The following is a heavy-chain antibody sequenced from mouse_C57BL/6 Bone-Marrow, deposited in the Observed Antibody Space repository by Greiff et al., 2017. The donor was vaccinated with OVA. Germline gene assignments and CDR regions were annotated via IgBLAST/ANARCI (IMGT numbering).Heavy chain of an antibody. V-gene: IGHV1-76*01. D-gene: IGHD4-1*01. CDR2: IYPGSGNT. Sequence: VKLVESGAELVRPGASVKLSCKASGYTFTDYYINWVKQRPGQGLEWIARIYPGSGNTYYNEKFKGKATLTAEKSSSTAYMQLSSLTSEDSAVYFCARRNWDDYYFDYWGQGTTLTVSS. CDR3: ARRNWDDYYFDY. J-gene: IGHJ2*01. CDR1: GYTFTDYY.